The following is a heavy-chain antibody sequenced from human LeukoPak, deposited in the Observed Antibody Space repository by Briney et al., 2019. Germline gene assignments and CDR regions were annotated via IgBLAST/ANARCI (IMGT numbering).Heavy chain of an antibody. CDR1: GYTFTSYY. Sequence: ASVKVSCKASGYTFTSYYMHWVRQAPGQGLEWMGIINPSGGSTSYAQKFQGRVTMTRDTSTSTVYMELSSLRSEDTAVYYCARVPSVVTPNDAFDIWGQGTMVTVSS. D-gene: IGHD4-23*01. J-gene: IGHJ3*02. V-gene: IGHV1-46*01. CDR3: ARVPSVVTPNDAFDI. CDR2: INPSGGST.